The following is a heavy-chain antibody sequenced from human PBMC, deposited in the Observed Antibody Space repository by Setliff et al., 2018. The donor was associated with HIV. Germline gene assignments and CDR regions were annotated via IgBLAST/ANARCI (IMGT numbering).Heavy chain of an antibody. D-gene: IGHD2-15*01. J-gene: IGHJ6*02. Sequence: SVKVSCKASGGTFSSYSITWVRQAPGQGLEWMGGLIPIFNTANYAQKCQGRVTITADESTSTAYMELSSLGSEDTAVYYCARGSGGYCSGGSCYFGFGLALWGQGTTVTVSS. CDR2: LIPIFNTA. V-gene: IGHV1-69*13. CDR3: ARGSGGYCSGGSCYFGFGLAL. CDR1: GGTFSSYS.